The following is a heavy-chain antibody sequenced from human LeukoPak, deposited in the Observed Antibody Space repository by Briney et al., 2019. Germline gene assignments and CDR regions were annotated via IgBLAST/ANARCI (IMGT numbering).Heavy chain of an antibody. CDR1: GYTFTSYG. J-gene: IGHJ6*02. CDR2: ISAYNGNT. V-gene: IGHV1-18*01. CDR3: ARDRYYYDSSGYSDAPYYYGMDV. D-gene: IGHD3-22*01. Sequence: GASVKVSCKASGYTFTSYGISWVRQAPGQGLEWMGWISAYNGNTNYAQKLQGRVTMTTDTSTSTVYMELSSLRSEDTAVYYCARDRYYYDSSGYSDAPYYYGMDVWGQGTTVTVSS.